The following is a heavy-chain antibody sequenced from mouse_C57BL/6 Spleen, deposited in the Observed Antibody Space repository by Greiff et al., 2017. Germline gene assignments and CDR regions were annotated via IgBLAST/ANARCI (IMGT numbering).Heavy chain of an antibody. J-gene: IGHJ2*01. CDR3: ARDYYGSLDY. CDR1: GYSITSGYY. CDR2: ISCDGST. Sequence: EVKLQESGPGLVKPSQSLSLTCSVSGYSITSGYYWYWLRQFPGNQLEWMGFISCDGSTNYNPSLNNRITITRDTAKNQLYLKLNSVTTEDTATYYCARDYYGSLDYWGQGTTLTVSS. V-gene: IGHV3-6*01. D-gene: IGHD1-1*01.